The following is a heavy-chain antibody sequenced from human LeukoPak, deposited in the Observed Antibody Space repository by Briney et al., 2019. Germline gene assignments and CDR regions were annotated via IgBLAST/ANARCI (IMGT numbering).Heavy chain of an antibody. V-gene: IGHV3-23*01. Sequence: GGSLRLSCAASGFTFSSYAMTWVRQAPGKGLEWVSGVSGSGGSTYYADSVKGRFTISRDNSKNTLFLQMISLRAEDTAVYYCAKSSPYFAPDFWGQGALVTVSS. CDR2: VSGSGGST. D-gene: IGHD3-9*01. CDR3: AKSSPYFAPDF. J-gene: IGHJ4*02. CDR1: GFTFSSYA.